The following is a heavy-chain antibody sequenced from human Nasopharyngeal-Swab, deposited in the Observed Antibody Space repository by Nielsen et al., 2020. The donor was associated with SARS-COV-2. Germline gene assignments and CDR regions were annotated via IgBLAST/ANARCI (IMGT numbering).Heavy chain of an antibody. D-gene: IGHD2-15*01. J-gene: IGHJ3*02. V-gene: IGHV4-39*01. CDR2: IYYSGST. CDR3: ARPYRYCSGGSCHSGGAFDI. Sequence: WIRQPPGKGLEGIGSIYYSGSTYYNPSLKSRVTISVDTSKNQFSLKLSSVTAADTAVYYCARPYRYCSGGSCHSGGAFDIWGQGTMVTVSS.